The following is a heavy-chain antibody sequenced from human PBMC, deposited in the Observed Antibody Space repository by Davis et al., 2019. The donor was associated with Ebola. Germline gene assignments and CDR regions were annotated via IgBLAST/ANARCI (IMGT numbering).Heavy chain of an antibody. CDR1: VGSFSGYY. J-gene: IGHJ4*02. V-gene: IGHV4-34*01. Sequence: SETLSLTCAVYVGSFSGYYWSWTRQPPGKGLEWIGEINHSGSTNYNPSLKSRVTISVDTSKNQFSLKLSSVTAADTAVYYCARVEYSSSSFDYWGQGTLVTVSS. CDR2: INHSGST. CDR3: ARVEYSSSSFDY. D-gene: IGHD6-6*01.